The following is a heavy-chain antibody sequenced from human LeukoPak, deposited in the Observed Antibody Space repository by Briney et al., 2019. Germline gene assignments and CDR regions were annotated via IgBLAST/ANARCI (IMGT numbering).Heavy chain of an antibody. V-gene: IGHV5-51*01. CDR1: EYWFTRYW. Sequence: GESLKFSCKGSEYWFTRYWIAWVRQMPGKGLEWMGIIYIGDSDTRYSPSFQGQVTISADKSIRTAYLQWSSLRASDTAIYYCARHGDGGTFSYYFGYSGQGTLVTVSS. CDR3: ARHGDGGTFSYYFGY. J-gene: IGHJ4*02. D-gene: IGHD2/OR15-2a*01. CDR2: IYIGDSDT.